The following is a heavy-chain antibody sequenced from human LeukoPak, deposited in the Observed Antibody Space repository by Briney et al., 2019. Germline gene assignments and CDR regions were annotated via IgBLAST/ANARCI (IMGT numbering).Heavy chain of an antibody. CDR1: GFSFSTYG. CDR2: ISTGSSII. D-gene: IGHD2-21*02. V-gene: IGHV3-48*01. Sequence: PGGSLRLSCVGTGFSFSTYGMSWVRQAPGKGLEWVSYISTGSSIINYADSVKGRFTISRDNAKNSLYLQMNSLRAEDTAVYYCARDHCQERDCNHYYYYMDVWGKGTTVTVSS. CDR3: ARDHCQERDCNHYYYYMDV. J-gene: IGHJ6*03.